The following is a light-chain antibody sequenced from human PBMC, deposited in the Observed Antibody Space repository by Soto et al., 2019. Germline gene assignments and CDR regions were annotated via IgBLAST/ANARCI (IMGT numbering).Light chain of an antibody. CDR1: QSVNTN. V-gene: IGKV3-15*01. CDR2: DAS. J-gene: IGKJ4*01. CDR3: QQYNNWPQLT. Sequence: EIVMTQSPATLSVSPGERATLSCRASQSVNTNLAWYQQKPGQAPRLLISDASTRATGIPARFSGSGSGTEFTLTISSLQPEDFAVYYCQQYNNWPQLTFGGGTKVDIK.